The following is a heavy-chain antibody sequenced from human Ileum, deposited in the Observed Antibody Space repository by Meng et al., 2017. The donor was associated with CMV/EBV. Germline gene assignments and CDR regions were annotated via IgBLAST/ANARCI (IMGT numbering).Heavy chain of an antibody. Sequence: GESLKISCAASGFIFGDYDMHWVRQAPGKELEWMTFIRYDGNKKYSVDSVKGRFTISRDNSKSTLHLQMSNLRPGDTALYYCVKGRGYNGYAADGWGQGTLVTVSS. D-gene: IGHD5-12*01. CDR3: VKGRGYNGYAADG. J-gene: IGHJ4*02. V-gene: IGHV3-30*02. CDR1: GFIFGDYD. CDR2: IRYDGNKK.